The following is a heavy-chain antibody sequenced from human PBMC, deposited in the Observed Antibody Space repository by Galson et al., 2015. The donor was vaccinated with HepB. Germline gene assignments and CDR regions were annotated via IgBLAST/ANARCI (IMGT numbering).Heavy chain of an antibody. CDR1: GDSVSSNSAA. CDR2: TYYRSKWYS. CDR3: ARDPGSSGWSTMDV. D-gene: IGHD6-19*01. V-gene: IGHV6-1*01. J-gene: IGHJ6*02. Sequence: CAISGDSVSSNSAAWNRIRQSPSRGLEWLGRTYYRSKWYSDYAVSVKSRITINPDTSKNQFSLHLNSVTPEDTAVYYCARDPGSSGWSTMDVWGQGTTVTVPS.